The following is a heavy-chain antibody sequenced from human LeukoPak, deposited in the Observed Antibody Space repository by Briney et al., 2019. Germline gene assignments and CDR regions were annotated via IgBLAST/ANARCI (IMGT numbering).Heavy chain of an antibody. J-gene: IGHJ5*02. CDR2: FYYDGRT. D-gene: IGHD2-21*02. CDR3: ARRAGDWAVNWVDP. V-gene: IGHV4-39*02. Sequence: SETLSLTCTVSGGSITSSTYYWGWFRQPPGKGLEWLGSFYYDGRTYYSPSLKSRVTISGDTSKNHFSLKLSSVTAADTAVYYCARRAGDWAVNWVDPWGQGTLVTVSS. CDR1: GGSITSSTYY.